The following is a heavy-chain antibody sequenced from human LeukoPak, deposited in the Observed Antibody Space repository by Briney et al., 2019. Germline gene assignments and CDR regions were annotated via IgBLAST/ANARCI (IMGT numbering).Heavy chain of an antibody. D-gene: IGHD2-2*01. CDR3: ARGAGYDPAAHNRGMNWFDP. CDR1: GGSFSGYY. J-gene: IGHJ5*02. Sequence: SETLSLTCAVYGGSFSGYYWSWIRQPPGKGLGWIGEINHSGSTNYNPSLKSRVTISVDTSKNQFSLKLSSVTAADTAVYYCARGAGYDPAAHNRGMNWFDPWGQGTLVTVSS. CDR2: INHSGST. V-gene: IGHV4-34*01.